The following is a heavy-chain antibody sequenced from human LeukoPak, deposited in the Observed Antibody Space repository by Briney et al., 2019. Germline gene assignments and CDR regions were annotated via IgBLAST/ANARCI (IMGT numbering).Heavy chain of an antibody. J-gene: IGHJ4*02. CDR2: INPDGGNT. CDR3: AREPYYYDSSGYPFDY. CDR1: GYTFITYY. V-gene: IGHV1-46*01. D-gene: IGHD3-22*01. Sequence: ASVKVSCKASGYTFITYYMHWVRQAPGQGLEWVGQINPDGGNTRYAQRFHGRVILSTDMSTSTVYMEVSSLRSDDTAVYYCAREPYYYDSSGYPFDYWGQGTLVTVSS.